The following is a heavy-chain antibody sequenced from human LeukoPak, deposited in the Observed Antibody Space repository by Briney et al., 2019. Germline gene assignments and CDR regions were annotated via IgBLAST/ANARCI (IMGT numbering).Heavy chain of an antibody. J-gene: IGHJ4*02. CDR3: AKPAPTRPWELRGAIDY. CDR2: ISGSGGST. D-gene: IGHD1-26*01. Sequence: GSLRLSCAASGFPFISYAMSWVRQAPGKGLEWVSAISGSGGSTYYADSVKGRFTISRDNSKNTLYLQMNSLRAEDTAVYYCAKPAPTRPWELRGAIDYWGQGTLVTVSS. V-gene: IGHV3-23*01. CDR1: GFPFISYA.